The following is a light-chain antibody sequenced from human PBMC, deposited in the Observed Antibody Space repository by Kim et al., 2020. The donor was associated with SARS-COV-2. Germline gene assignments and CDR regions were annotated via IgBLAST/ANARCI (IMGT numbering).Light chain of an antibody. Sequence: DIQMTQSPSAMSASVGDRVTITCRASQGINNYLAWFQQKPGRVPQRLIYAASSLQSGVPSRFSGSGSGTEFTLTISSLQPEDFATYYCLQHNSYRRTFGQGTKVDI. CDR1: QGINNY. J-gene: IGKJ1*01. V-gene: IGKV1-17*03. CDR3: LQHNSYRRT. CDR2: AAS.